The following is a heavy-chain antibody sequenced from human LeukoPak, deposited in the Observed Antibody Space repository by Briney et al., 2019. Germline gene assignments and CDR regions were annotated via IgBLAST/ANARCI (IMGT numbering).Heavy chain of an antibody. V-gene: IGHV4-61*02. D-gene: IGHD2-21*01. CDR1: GGSISSSSYY. CDR2: IYTSGST. J-gene: IGHJ6*03. CDR3: ARVIASYYYYMDV. Sequence: SETLSLTCTVSGGSISSSSYYWSWIRQPAGKGLEWIGRIYTSGSTNYNPSLKSRVTISVDTSKNQFSLKLSSVTAADTAVYYCARVIASYYYYMDVWGKGTTVTVSS.